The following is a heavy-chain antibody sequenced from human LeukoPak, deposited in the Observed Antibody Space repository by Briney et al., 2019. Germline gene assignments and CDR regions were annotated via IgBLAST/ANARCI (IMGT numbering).Heavy chain of an antibody. CDR2: ISYDGSNK. CDR1: GFTFSSYA. CDR3: AREIYGYCSSTSCYGMDV. J-gene: IGHJ6*02. D-gene: IGHD2-2*03. V-gene: IGHV3-30-3*01. Sequence: GRSLRLSCAASGFTFSSYAMHWVRQAPGKGLEWVAVISYDGSNKYYADSVKGRFTISRDNSKNTLYLRMNSLRAEDTAVYYCAREIYGYCSSTSCYGMDVWGQGTTVTVSS.